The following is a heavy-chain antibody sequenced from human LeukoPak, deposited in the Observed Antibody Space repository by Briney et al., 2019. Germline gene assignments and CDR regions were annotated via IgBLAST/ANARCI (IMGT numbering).Heavy chain of an antibody. V-gene: IGHV3-48*01. D-gene: IGHD3-22*01. J-gene: IGHJ6*03. Sequence: GGSLRLSCAASGFTFSSYSMNWVRRAPGKGLECVSYISSSSSTIYYADSVKGRFTISRDIAKNSLYLQMNSLRAEDTAVYYCAREPGYDSSGYYPNYYYYYMDVWGKGTTVTVSS. CDR2: ISSSSSTI. CDR1: GFTFSSYS. CDR3: AREPGYDSSGYYPNYYYYYMDV.